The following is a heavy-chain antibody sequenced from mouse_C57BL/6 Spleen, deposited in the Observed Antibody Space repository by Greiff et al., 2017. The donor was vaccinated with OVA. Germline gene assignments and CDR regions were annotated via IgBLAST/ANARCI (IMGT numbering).Heavy chain of an antibody. V-gene: IGHV1-61*01. CDR3: ARNYGNSPGFAY. J-gene: IGHJ3*01. CDR1: GYTFTSYW. D-gene: IGHD2-1*01. CDR2: IYPSDSET. Sequence: QVQLQQPGAELVRPGSSVKLSCKASGYTFTSYWMDWVKQRPGQGLEWIGNIYPSDSETHYNQKFKDKATLTVDKSSSTAYMQLSSLTSEDSAVYYCARNYGNSPGFAYWGQGTLVTVSA.